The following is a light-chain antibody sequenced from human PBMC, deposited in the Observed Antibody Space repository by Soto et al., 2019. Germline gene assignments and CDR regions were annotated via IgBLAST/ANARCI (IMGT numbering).Light chain of an antibody. CDR3: QQYGRSLST. CDR1: QSVSSN. V-gene: IGKV3-20*01. Sequence: ESVLTLYPRRLSVSLGERATLSCRASQSVSSNLAWYQQKPGQAPRLLIYGASSRATGIPDRFSGSGSGTDFTLTISRLEPEDFAVYYCQQYGRSLSTFCEVTKVDIK. CDR2: GAS. J-gene: IGKJ1*01.